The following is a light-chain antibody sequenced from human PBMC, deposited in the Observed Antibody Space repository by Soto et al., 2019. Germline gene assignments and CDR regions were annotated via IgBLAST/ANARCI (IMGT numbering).Light chain of an antibody. CDR2: AAS. Sequence: DIVMTQSPDSLAVSLGERATINCKSSQSVLYSSNNKNYLAWYQQKPGRAPNLLSYAASSLHSGVPSRFSVSGSGTDFTLTITRLQPEDFATYYCQQSFSIPWTFGQGTKVDI. V-gene: IGKV4-1*01. CDR1: QSVLYSSNNKNY. J-gene: IGKJ1*01. CDR3: QQSFSIPWT.